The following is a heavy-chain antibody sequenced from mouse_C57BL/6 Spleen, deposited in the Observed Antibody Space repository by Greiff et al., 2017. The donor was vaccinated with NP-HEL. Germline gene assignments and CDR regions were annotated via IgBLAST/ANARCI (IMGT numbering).Heavy chain of an antibody. D-gene: IGHD3-3*01. CDR1: GYAFSSSW. V-gene: IGHV1-82*01. CDR2: IYPGVGEI. J-gene: IGHJ3*01. Sequence: VKLQQSGPELVKPGASVKISCKASGYAFSSSWLNGVKQRLGKGCEWIGRIYPGVGEINYNGKFKGKATLTADKSSSTAYMQLSSLTAEDSAVYFCAPREDTPWFAYWGQGTLVTVSA. CDR3: APREDTPWFAY.